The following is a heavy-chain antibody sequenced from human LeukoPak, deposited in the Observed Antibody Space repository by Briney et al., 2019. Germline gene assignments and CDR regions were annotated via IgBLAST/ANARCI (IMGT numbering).Heavy chain of an antibody. V-gene: IGHV7-4-1*02. CDR2: INTNTGNP. CDR3: ATNIVLIDYYGMDV. Sequence: ASVKVSCKASGYTFTSYAMNWVRQASGQGLEWMGWINTNTGNPTYAQGFTGRFVFSLDTSVSTAYLQISSLKAEDTAVYYCATNIVLIDYYGMDVWGQGTTVTVSS. D-gene: IGHD2-8*01. CDR1: GYTFTSYA. J-gene: IGHJ6*02.